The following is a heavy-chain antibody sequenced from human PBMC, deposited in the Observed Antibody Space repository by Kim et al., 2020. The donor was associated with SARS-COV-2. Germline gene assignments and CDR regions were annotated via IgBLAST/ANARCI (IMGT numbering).Heavy chain of an antibody. CDR3: ARDLAYCGGDCYSPSYYYYYGMDV. CDR1: GYTFTSYY. CDR2: INPSGGST. Sequence: ASVKVSCKASGYTFTSYYMHWVRQAPGQGLEWMGIINPSGGSTSYAQKFQGRVTMTRDTSTSTVYMELSSLRSEDTAVYYCARDLAYCGGDCYSPSYYYYYGMDVWGQGTTVTVSS. D-gene: IGHD2-21*01. J-gene: IGHJ6*02. V-gene: IGHV1-46*01.